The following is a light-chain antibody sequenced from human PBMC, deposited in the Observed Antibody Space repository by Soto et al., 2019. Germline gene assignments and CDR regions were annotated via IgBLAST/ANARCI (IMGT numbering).Light chain of an antibody. CDR1: RLDVGGYNY. V-gene: IGLV2-14*01. J-gene: IGLJ2*01. CDR2: DVN. CDR3: SSYTSIITVV. Sequence: QSALTQPASVSGSPGQSITISCTGTRLDVGGYNYVSWYQHHPGKAPKLLIYDVNNRPSGVSDRFSGSKSGNTASLTISGLQTEDEADYYCSSYTSIITVVFGGGTKLTVL.